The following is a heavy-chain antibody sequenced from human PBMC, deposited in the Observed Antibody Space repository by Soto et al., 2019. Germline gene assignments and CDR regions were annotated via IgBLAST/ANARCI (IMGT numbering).Heavy chain of an antibody. Sequence: PSETLSLTCTVSGASMTTAADYWPWIRQPPGKGLEWIGSVYSGGAAYYNPSLNGRVTISADTSKNQFSLRLTSVTAADTAVYYCAGRSLLVAPTWGQGILVTVSS. J-gene: IGHJ4*02. CDR1: GASMTTAADY. CDR3: AGRSLLVAPT. D-gene: IGHD2-21*01. CDR2: VYSGGAA. V-gene: IGHV4-39*01.